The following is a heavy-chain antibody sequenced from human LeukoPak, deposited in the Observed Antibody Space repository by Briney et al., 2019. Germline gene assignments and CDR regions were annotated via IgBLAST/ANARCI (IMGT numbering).Heavy chain of an antibody. V-gene: IGHV4-38-2*02. CDR2: IYHSGST. CDR1: GYSISSGYY. D-gene: IGHD4-17*01. Sequence: SETLSLTCTVSGYSISSGYYWGWIRQPPGKGLEWIGSIYHSGSTYYNPSLKSRVTISVDTSKNQFSLKLSSVTAADTAVYYCARALLSPSGYGDFEHTHAFDIWGQGTMVTVSS. CDR3: ARALLSPSGYGDFEHTHAFDI. J-gene: IGHJ3*02.